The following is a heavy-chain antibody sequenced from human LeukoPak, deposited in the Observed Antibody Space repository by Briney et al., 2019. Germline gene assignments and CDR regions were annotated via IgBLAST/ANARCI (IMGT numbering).Heavy chain of an antibody. CDR1: GGSISSYY. D-gene: IGHD4-11*01. CDR3: ARDDYSNSYYYYYMDV. J-gene: IGHJ6*03. V-gene: IGHV4-4*07. Sequence: SETLSLTCTVSGGSISSYYWSWIRQPAGKGLEWIGRIYTSGSTNYNPSLKSRVTMSVDTSKNQFSLKLSSVTAADTAVYYCARDDYSNSYYYYYMDVWGKGTTVTVSS. CDR2: IYTSGST.